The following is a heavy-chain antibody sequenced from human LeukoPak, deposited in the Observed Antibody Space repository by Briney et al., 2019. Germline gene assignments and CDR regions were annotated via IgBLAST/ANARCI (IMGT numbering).Heavy chain of an antibody. CDR1: GGTFSSYA. CDR2: IIPIFGTA. V-gene: IGHV1-69*06. Sequence: SVTVSFKASGGTFSSYAISWVRQAPGQGLEWMGGIIPIFGTANYAQKFQGRVTITADKSTSTAYMELSSLRSEDTAVYYCARDRGEDILTGYYDYWGQGTLVTVSS. CDR3: ARDRGEDILTGYYDY. J-gene: IGHJ4*02. D-gene: IGHD3-9*01.